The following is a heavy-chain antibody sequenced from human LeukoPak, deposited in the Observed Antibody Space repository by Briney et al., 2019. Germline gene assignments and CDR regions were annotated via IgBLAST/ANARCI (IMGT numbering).Heavy chain of an antibody. V-gene: IGHV3-7*01. CDR2: IKQDGSEK. CDR3: AGSGASPQYFDY. J-gene: IGHJ4*02. Sequence: GGSLRLSCAASGFTFSSYWMSWVRQAPGKGLEWVANIKQDGSEKYYVDSVKGRFTISRDNAKNSSYLQMNIRSADDTVWYYCAGSGASPQYFDYWGQGTMVTDSS. CDR1: GFTFSSYW. D-gene: IGHD1-26*01.